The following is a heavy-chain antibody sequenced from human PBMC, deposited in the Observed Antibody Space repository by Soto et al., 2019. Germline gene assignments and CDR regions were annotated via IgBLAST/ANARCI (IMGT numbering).Heavy chain of an antibody. CDR1: GGSISSYY. CDR2: IYYSGST. V-gene: IGHV4-59*08. J-gene: IGHJ3*02. Sequence: SETLSLTCTVSGGSISSYYWSWIRQPPGKGLEWIGYIYYSGSTNYNPSLKSRVTISVDTSKNQFSLKLSSVTAADTAVYYCARYMMGSVYYDFWSGYDDAFDIWGQGTMVTVSS. D-gene: IGHD3-3*01. CDR3: ARYMMGSVYYDFWSGYDDAFDI.